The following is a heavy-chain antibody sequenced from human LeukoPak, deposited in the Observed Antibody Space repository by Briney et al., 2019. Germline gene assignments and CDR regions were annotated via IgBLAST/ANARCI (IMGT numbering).Heavy chain of an antibody. J-gene: IGHJ3*02. V-gene: IGHV4-4*07. CDR3: ARIRFPDAFDI. D-gene: IGHD4-17*01. Sequence: IGRIYTSGSTNYNPSLKSRVTMSVDTSKNQFSLKLSSVTAADTAVYYCARIRFPDAFDIWGQGTMVTVSS. CDR2: IYTSGST.